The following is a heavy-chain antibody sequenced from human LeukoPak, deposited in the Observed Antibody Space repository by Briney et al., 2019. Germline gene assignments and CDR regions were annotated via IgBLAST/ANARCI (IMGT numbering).Heavy chain of an antibody. CDR1: GFNVSSHY. CDR2: LYSGGST. V-gene: IGHV3-66*01. D-gene: IGHD3-9*01. Sequence: GGSLTLSCAASGFNVSSHYMSWVRQAPGKGLEWGSVLYSGGSTYYADSVKCRFTISRDNSKNTLYLQMNSLRAEDTAVYYCARANYDILTGYYGYFDYWGQGTLVTVSS. CDR3: ARANYDILTGYYGYFDY. J-gene: IGHJ4*02.